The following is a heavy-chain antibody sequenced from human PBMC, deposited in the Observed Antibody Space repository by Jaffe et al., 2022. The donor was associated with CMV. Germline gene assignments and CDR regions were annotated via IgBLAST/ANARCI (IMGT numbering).Heavy chain of an antibody. J-gene: IGHJ6*02. CDR1: GYTFTGYY. V-gene: IGHV1-2*02. Sequence: QVQLVQSGAEVKNPGASVKVSCEASGYTFTGYYVHWVRQAPGQGLEWMGWINPNSGGTKYAQKFQGRVTMTRDRSISTAYMELTRLRSDDTAVYYCARDAVSSYYYYHYYGMDVWGQGTTVTVSS. CDR2: INPNSGGT. D-gene: IGHD3-10*01. CDR3: ARDAVSSYYYYHYYGMDV.